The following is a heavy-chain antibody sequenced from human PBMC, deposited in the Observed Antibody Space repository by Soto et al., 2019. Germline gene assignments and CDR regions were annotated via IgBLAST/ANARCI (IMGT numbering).Heavy chain of an antibody. CDR1: GFSLRTSG. CDR2: IWYDGAKR. V-gene: IGHV3-33*01. J-gene: IGHJ5*02. D-gene: IGHD6-19*01. Sequence: QVQLVESGGGVVQSGRSLTLSCAASGFSLRTSGIHWLRRAPGKGLEWVGFIWYDGAKRFYANSVKGRSTISKDNSNNILYLQMSGLRAEDTAVYYCARDVVTAVAGSVNFFDPWGQGTLVTVSS. CDR3: ARDVVTAVAGSVNFFDP.